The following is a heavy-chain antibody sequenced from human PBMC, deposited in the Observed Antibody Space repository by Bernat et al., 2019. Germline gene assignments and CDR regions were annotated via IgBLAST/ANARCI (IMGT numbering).Heavy chain of an antibody. CDR1: GFTFSSYS. CDR3: ARRYSGYDATFDY. Sequence: EVQLVESGGGLVKPGGSLRLSCAASGFTFSSYSMNWVRQAPGKGLEWVSSISSSSYIYYADSVKGRFTISRDNAKNSLYLQMNSLRAEDTAVYYCARRYSGYDATFDYWGQGTLVTVSS. CDR2: ISSSSYI. J-gene: IGHJ4*02. V-gene: IGHV3-21*01. D-gene: IGHD5-12*01.